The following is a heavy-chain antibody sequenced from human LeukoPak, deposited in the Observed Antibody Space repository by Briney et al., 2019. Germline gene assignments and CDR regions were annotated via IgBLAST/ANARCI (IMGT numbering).Heavy chain of an antibody. J-gene: IGHJ4*02. CDR2: ISTSSGYI. Sequence: PGGSLRLSCAASGFTFSSYSMNWVRQAPGKGLEWVSSISTSSGYIYYADSVKGRFTISRDNAKNSLHLQMNSLRAEDTAVYYCARDLFAAAAGTKDWGQGTLVTVSS. D-gene: IGHD6-13*01. V-gene: IGHV3-21*01. CDR3: ARDLFAAAAGTKD. CDR1: GFTFSSYS.